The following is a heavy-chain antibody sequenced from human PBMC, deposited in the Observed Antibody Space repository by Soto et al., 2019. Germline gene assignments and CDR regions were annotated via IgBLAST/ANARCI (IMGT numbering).Heavy chain of an antibody. CDR1: GFTVSNNY. Sequence: PGGSLRLSCAASGFTVSNNYMTWVRQAPGKGLEWVSFIYSSGSTYYADSVKGRFTISRDNFKNTLYLQMNSLRADDTAVYYCARDTLAYASYFDNWGQGTLVNVSS. D-gene: IGHD2-8*01. J-gene: IGHJ4*02. V-gene: IGHV3-53*01. CDR3: ARDTLAYASYFDN. CDR2: IYSSGST.